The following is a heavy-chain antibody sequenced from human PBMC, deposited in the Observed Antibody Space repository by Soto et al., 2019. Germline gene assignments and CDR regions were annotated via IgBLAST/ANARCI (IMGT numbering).Heavy chain of an antibody. Sequence: QVQLVESGGGVVQPGRSLRLSCAASGFTFSSYGMHWVRQAPGKGLEWVAVISYDGSNKYYADSVKGRFTISRDNSKNTLYLQMNSLRAEDTAVYYCAGVGAPLQHWGQGTLVTVSS. CDR3: AGVGAPLQH. D-gene: IGHD1-26*01. CDR2: ISYDGSNK. V-gene: IGHV3-30*03. J-gene: IGHJ1*01. CDR1: GFTFSSYG.